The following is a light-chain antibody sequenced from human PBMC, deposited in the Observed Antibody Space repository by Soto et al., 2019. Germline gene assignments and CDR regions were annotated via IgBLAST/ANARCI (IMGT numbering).Light chain of an antibody. V-gene: IGLV1-40*01. J-gene: IGLJ1*01. Sequence: QSVLTQPPSVSGAPGQRVTISCTGSRSNIGAGYDVHWYQQVPGTAPKLLIYENNNRPSGVPDRFSGSKSGTSASLAITGLQVGDESDYYCQSYDSSLSGYVFGTGTKVTV. CDR3: QSYDSSLSGYV. CDR2: ENN. CDR1: RSNIGAGYD.